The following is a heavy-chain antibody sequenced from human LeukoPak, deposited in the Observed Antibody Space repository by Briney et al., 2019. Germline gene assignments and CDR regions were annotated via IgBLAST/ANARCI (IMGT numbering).Heavy chain of an antibody. CDR2: IYYSGSP. D-gene: IGHD5-18*01. Sequence: PSETLSLTCTVSGASINTYGWSWIRQPPGKGLEWIGYIYYSGSPNYNPSLKSRVTISVDTSKNQFSLKLTSVTAADTAVYYCARLQYEYRYGAYHYYYMDVWGKGTTVTVSS. CDR3: ARLQYEYRYGAYHYYYMDV. CDR1: GASINTYG. J-gene: IGHJ6*03. V-gene: IGHV4-59*08.